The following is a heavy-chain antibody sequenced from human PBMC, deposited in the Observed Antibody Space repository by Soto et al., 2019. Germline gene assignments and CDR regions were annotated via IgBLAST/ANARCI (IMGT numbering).Heavy chain of an antibody. Sequence: GESLKISCNGSGYSFTIYCIALVLQMPGKGLEWMGIISPADSDTKYSPSFQGQVTISADKSISIASLQWSSLKASDTAMYYCARLIGVVTASYYFDYWGQGTLVTVSS. CDR2: ISPADSDT. J-gene: IGHJ4*02. CDR3: ARLIGVVTASYYFDY. V-gene: IGHV5-51*01. CDR1: GYSFTIYC. D-gene: IGHD2-21*02.